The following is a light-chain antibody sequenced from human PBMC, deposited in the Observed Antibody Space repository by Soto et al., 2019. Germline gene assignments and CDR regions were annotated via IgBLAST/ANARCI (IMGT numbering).Light chain of an antibody. CDR3: QQYGSSPIT. CDR1: QSVSSSY. Sequence: EIVLTQSPGTLSLSPGERATLSCRASQSVSSSYLAWYQQKPGQAPRLLIYGASSRATGIPDRFSGSGSGTNFDLNLSSMDPEGLAVYYCQQYGSSPITFGQGTRLEI. V-gene: IGKV3-20*01. J-gene: IGKJ5*01. CDR2: GAS.